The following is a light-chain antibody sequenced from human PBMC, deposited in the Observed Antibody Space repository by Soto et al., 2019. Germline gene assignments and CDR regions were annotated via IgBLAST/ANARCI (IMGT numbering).Light chain of an antibody. CDR1: QSVSSSY. Sequence: ELVLTQSPGTLSLSPGERATLSCRASQSVSSSYLAWYQQKPGQAPRLLIYGASNRATGIPDRFSGSGSGTDFTLTISRLEPEDFEVYFCQQYGRSPPFTFGQGTKVEIK. CDR3: QQYGRSPPFT. V-gene: IGKV3-20*01. CDR2: GAS. J-gene: IGKJ2*01.